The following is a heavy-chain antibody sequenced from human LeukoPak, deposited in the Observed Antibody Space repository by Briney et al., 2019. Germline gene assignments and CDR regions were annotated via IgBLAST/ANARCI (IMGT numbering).Heavy chain of an antibody. D-gene: IGHD4-17*01. Sequence: GGSLRLSCAASGFIVSGNYLSWVRQAPGKGLEWVSVIYSGGDTYSADSVKGRFTTSRDNSKNTVYLQMNSLRVEDTAVYYCARGRRDYGDYPCWGQGTLVTVSS. CDR2: IYSGGDT. CDR3: ARGRRDYGDYPC. CDR1: GFIVSGNY. V-gene: IGHV3-53*01. J-gene: IGHJ4*02.